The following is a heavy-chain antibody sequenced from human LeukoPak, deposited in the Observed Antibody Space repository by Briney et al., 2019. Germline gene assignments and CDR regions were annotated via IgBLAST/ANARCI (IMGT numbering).Heavy chain of an antibody. J-gene: IGHJ3*02. CDR3: AREGSGYSYGPHDAFDI. CDR2: ISSSSSYV. V-gene: IGHV3-21*01. Sequence: GGSLRLSCAASGFTFSSYSMNWVRQAPGKGLEWVSSISSSSSYVYYADSVKGRFTISRDNAKNSLYLQMNSLRAEDTAVYYCAREGSGYSYGPHDAFDIWGQGTMVTVSS. D-gene: IGHD5-18*01. CDR1: GFTFSSYS.